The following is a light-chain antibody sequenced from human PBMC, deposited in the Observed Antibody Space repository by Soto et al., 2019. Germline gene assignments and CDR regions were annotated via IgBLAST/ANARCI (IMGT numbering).Light chain of an antibody. V-gene: IGKV1-5*03. J-gene: IGKJ1*01. CDR3: QQYDNSPWT. Sequence: DIQMTQSPSTLSASLGDRVTITCRASQSVSTWLAWYQQKPGKAPKLLIYKASALQSGVPSRFSGSGSGTEFTLTISSLQPDDFATYYCQQYDNSPWTFGQGTRVEI. CDR2: KAS. CDR1: QSVSTW.